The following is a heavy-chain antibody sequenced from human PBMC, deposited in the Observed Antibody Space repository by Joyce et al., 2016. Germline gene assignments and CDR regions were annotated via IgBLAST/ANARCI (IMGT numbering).Heavy chain of an antibody. J-gene: IGHJ4*02. CDR1: GASVSSGGYS. Sequence: QLQLQESGSGVVKPSQTLSLTCAVSGASVSSGGYSWSWIRQPPGKGLEWIGYIYHNESTYYNPSLKSRVTISVDRSKNQFSLKLASVTAADTAVYYCASGFNFKGRSFFDYWGQGALVTVSS. CDR2: IYHNEST. D-gene: IGHD3-10*01. CDR3: ASGFNFKGRSFFDY. V-gene: IGHV4-30-2*01.